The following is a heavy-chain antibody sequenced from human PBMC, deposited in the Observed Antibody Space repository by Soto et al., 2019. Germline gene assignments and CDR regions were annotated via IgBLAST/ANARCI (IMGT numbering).Heavy chain of an antibody. CDR1: GGSISSGGYY. V-gene: IGHV4-31*03. J-gene: IGHJ4*02. D-gene: IGHD3-22*01. Sequence: SETLSLTCTVSGGSISSGGYYWSWIRQHPGKGLEWIGYIYYSGSTYYNPSLKSRVTISLDTSKNQFSLKLSSVTAADTAVYYCARGALDYYDSSGYPYFDYWGQGTLVTVS. CDR3: ARGALDYYDSSGYPYFDY. CDR2: IYYSGST.